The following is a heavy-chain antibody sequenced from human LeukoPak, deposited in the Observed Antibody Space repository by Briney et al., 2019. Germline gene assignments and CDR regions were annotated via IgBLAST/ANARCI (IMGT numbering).Heavy chain of an antibody. CDR2: ITSHGGST. Sequence: VQPGGSLRHSCVASGFIFSNFVMHWVRQAPGKGLEYVSAITSHGGSTYYANSVKGRFAVSRDNSKSTLFLQMGSLRAEDMAVYYCATFGERFSYWGQGTLVTVSS. D-gene: IGHD3-16*01. CDR1: GFIFSNFV. J-gene: IGHJ4*02. CDR3: ATFGERFSY. V-gene: IGHV3-64*01.